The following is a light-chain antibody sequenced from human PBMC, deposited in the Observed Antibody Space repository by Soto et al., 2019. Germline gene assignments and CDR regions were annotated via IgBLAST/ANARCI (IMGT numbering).Light chain of an antibody. CDR1: SSDVGGYNY. CDR3: SSYTSSSTLGI. J-gene: IGLJ2*01. V-gene: IGLV2-14*01. Sequence: QSALTQPASVSGSPGQSITISCTGTSSDVGGYNYVSWYQQYPGKAPKLMIYDVSNRPSGVSTRFSGSKSGNTASLTISGLQAEDEADYYCSSYTSSSTLGIFGGGTKVTVL. CDR2: DVS.